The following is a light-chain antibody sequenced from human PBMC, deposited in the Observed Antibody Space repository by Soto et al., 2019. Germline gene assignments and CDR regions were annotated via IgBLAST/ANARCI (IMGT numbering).Light chain of an antibody. Sequence: QSVLTQPPSVSGAPGQRVTISCTESSSNIGAGYDVHWYQQLPGTAPKLLIYGNSNRPSGVPDRFSGSKSGTSASLAITGLQAEDEADYYCRSYDSSLSGGVFGGGTKLTVL. CDR2: GNS. CDR3: RSYDSSLSGGV. J-gene: IGLJ3*02. V-gene: IGLV1-40*01. CDR1: SSNIGAGYD.